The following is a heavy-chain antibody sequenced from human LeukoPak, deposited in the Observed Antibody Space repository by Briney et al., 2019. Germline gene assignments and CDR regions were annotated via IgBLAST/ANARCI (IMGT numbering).Heavy chain of an antibody. Sequence: PSETLSLTCTVSGGSISSYYWNWIRQPPGKGLEWIGEIHHSGSTNYSPSLKSRVTISLDTSKNQFSLKLSSVTAADTAVYYCARAGVAATYYPNWFDPWGQGTLVTVSS. V-gene: IGHV4-59*08. CDR3: ARAGVAATYYPNWFDP. CDR1: GGSISSYY. CDR2: IHHSGST. D-gene: IGHD2-15*01. J-gene: IGHJ5*02.